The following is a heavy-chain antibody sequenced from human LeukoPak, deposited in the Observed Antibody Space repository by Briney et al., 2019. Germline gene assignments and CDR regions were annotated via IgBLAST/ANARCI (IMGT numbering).Heavy chain of an antibody. Sequence: SETLSLTCTVSGASISSYYWTWIRQPPGKGLEWIGYIYYSGGTNYNPSLKSRVTISVDTSKNQFSLKLSSVTAADTAVYYCARSGYREGADALDIWGLGTMVTVSS. CDR2: IYYSGGT. CDR1: GASISSYY. CDR3: ARSGYREGADALDI. J-gene: IGHJ3*02. D-gene: IGHD5-18*01. V-gene: IGHV4-59*01.